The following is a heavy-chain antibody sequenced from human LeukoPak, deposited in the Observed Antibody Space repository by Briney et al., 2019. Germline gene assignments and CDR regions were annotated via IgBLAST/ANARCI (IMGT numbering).Heavy chain of an antibody. Sequence: GGSLRLSCATSGFTFSSYGMHWVRQAPGKGLEWVAVIWYDGSNKYYADSVKGRFTISRDNSKNTVYLQMNSLRAEDTAVYYCARASDSGWSYFDYWGQGTLVTVSS. CDR1: GFTFSSYG. CDR2: IWYDGSNK. J-gene: IGHJ4*02. V-gene: IGHV3-33*01. D-gene: IGHD6-19*01. CDR3: ARASDSGWSYFDY.